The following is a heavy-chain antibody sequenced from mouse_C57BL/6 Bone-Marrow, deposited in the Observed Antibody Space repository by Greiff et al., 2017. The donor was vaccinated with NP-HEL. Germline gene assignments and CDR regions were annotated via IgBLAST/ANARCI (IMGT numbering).Heavy chain of an antibody. CDR1: GFSLSTFGMG. CDR2: IWWDDDK. D-gene: IGHD1-1*01. V-gene: IGHV8-8*01. J-gene: IGHJ3*01. CDR3: ARIGYYGSSGAWFAY. Sequence: QVTLKESGPGILQPSQTLSLTCSFSGFSLSTFGMGVGWIRQPSGKGLEWLAHIWWDDDKYYNPALKSRLPLSKDTSKNQVFLKIANVDTADTATYYCARIGYYGSSGAWFAYWGQGTLVTVSA.